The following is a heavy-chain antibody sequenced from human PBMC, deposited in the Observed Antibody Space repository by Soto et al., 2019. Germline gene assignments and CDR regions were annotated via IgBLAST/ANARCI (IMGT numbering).Heavy chain of an antibody. D-gene: IGHD3-3*01. V-gene: IGHV1-18*01. CDR1: GYTFTSYC. CDR3: ARDRVTIFGVVINREGMDV. CDR2: ISAYNGNT. Sequence: ASVNVSCKSSGYTFTSYCISWVREAPGQGLECMGWISAYNGNTNYAQKLQGRVTMTTDTSTSTAYMELRSLRSDDTAVYYCARDRVTIFGVVINREGMDVWGQGTTVTVSS. J-gene: IGHJ6*02.